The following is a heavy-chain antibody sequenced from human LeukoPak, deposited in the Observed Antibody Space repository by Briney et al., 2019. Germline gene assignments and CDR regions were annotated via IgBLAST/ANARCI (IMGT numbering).Heavy chain of an antibody. CDR3: ARVLRASGWFRGRGCFDC. Sequence: HPGGSLRLSCAASGFSFDDYAMYWVRQPPGKGLEWVSGISWNSASIGYAHSVKGRFTVSRDNVKNSFYLQMHSLTAEDTGVYYCARVLRASGWFRGRGCFDCWGQGTLVTVPS. V-gene: IGHV3-9*01. CDR2: ISWNSASI. J-gene: IGHJ4*02. CDR1: GFSFDDYA. D-gene: IGHD6-19*01.